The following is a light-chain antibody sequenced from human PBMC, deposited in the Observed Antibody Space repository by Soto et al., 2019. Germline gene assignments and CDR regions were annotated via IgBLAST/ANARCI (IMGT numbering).Light chain of an antibody. J-gene: IGLJ3*02. CDR1: SSNIGAGYD. V-gene: IGLV1-40*01. CDR2: GNT. Sequence: QSVLTQPPSMSGAPGQRVTISCTGSSSNIGAGYDVHWYQLLPGTAPKLLIYGNTNRPSGVPDRFSGSKSGTSDSLAITGLRAEDEADYYCQSHDSSLNSWVFGGGTKLTVL. CDR3: QSHDSSLNSWV.